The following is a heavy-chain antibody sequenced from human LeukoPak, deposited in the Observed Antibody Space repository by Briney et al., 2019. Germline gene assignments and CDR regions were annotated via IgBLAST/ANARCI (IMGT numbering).Heavy chain of an antibody. J-gene: IGHJ6*03. CDR1: GFTFGDYA. Sequence: GGSLRLSCTASGFTFGDYAMTWVRQAPGKGLEWVGFIRSKAFGGTTDYAASVKGRLTISRDDSKSIAYLQMNSLKTEDTAVYYCTRVHGHSYWYYYYMDVWGKGTTVTISS. CDR3: TRVHGHSYWYYYYMDV. D-gene: IGHD5-18*01. CDR2: IRSKAFGGTT. V-gene: IGHV3-49*04.